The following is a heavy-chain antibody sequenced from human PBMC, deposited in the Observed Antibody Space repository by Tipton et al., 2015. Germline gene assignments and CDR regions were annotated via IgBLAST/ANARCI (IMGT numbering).Heavy chain of an antibody. V-gene: IGHV4-39*01. CDR3: ARARGRHGGLFDS. D-gene: IGHD4-23*01. Sequence: TLSLTCTVSGGSISSSSYYWDWIRQSPGKGLEWIGNIYYSGSTYYNPSLKSRVTISLDTSKTQFSLKMSSVTASDTAVYYCARARGRHGGLFDSWGQGILVTVSS. J-gene: IGHJ4*02. CDR1: GGSISSSSYY. CDR2: IYYSGST.